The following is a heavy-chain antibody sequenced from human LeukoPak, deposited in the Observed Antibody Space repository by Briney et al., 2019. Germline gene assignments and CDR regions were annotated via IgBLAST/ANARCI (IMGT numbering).Heavy chain of an antibody. D-gene: IGHD6-19*01. V-gene: IGHV3-23*01. CDR3: AKMTDSGQYYFDH. Sequence: GGYLRLSCAASGFTFSSYAMSWVRQAPGKGLEWVSAISGSGAGTYYADSVKGRFTISGDNSKNTLYLQLDSLRAEDTAVYYCAKMTDSGQYYFDHWGQGTLVTVSS. CDR1: GFTFSSYA. J-gene: IGHJ4*02. CDR2: ISGSGAGT.